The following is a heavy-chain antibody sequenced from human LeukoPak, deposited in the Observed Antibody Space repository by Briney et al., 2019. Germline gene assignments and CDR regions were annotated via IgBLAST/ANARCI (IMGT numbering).Heavy chain of an antibody. D-gene: IGHD2-15*01. V-gene: IGHV4-30-4*07. CDR1: GGSISSGGYS. CDR2: IYYSGIT. J-gene: IGHJ5*02. CDR3: XXXXPXYPLGYCSGGSCHWGWFDP. Sequence: SETLSLTCAVSGGSISSGGYSWSWIRQPPGKGLEWIGYIYYSGITYFNPSLKSRVTISVGTSKNLFSLKLSALTVADTAVYXXXXXXPXYPLGYCSGGSCHWGWFDPWGQGTLVTVSS.